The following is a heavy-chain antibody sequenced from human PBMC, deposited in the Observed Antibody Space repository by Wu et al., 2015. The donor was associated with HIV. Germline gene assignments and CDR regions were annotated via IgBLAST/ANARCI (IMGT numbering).Heavy chain of an antibody. CDR1: GGTFSSYA. CDR2: IIPIFGTA. D-gene: IGHD2-2*01. Sequence: QVQLVQSGAEVKKPGSSVKVSCKASGGTFSSYAISWVRQAPGQGLEWMGGIIPIFGTANYAQKFQGRVTITADESTSTAYMELSSLRSEDTAVYYCARVLGAGYCSSTSCRYWYFDLWGLAPWSLSPQ. J-gene: IGHJ2*01. CDR3: ARVLGAGYCSSTSCRYWYFDL. V-gene: IGHV1-69*12.